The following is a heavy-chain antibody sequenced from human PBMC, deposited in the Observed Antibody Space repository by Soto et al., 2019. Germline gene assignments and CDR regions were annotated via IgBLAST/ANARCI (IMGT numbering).Heavy chain of an antibody. J-gene: IGHJ6*02. CDR3: ARAGLGITGYYYGMDV. V-gene: IGHV3-11*01. CDR1: GFTFSDYY. D-gene: IGHD1-20*01. CDR2: ISSSGSTI. Sequence: VGSLRFSCAASGFTFSDYYMSWIRQAPGKGLEWVSYISSSGSTIYYADSVKGRFTISRDNAKNSLYLQMNSLRAEDTAVYYCARAGLGITGYYYGMDVWGQGTTDTVS.